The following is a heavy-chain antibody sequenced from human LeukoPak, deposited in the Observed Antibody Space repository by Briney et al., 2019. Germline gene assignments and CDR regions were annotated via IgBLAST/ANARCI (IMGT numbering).Heavy chain of an antibody. CDR3: ARGGKDIVVIDF. J-gene: IGHJ4*02. V-gene: IGHV4-59*02. CDR2: FYYSGTT. D-gene: IGHD2-2*01. Sequence: GSLRLSCAASGFTVSSNYMSWIRQPPGKGLEWIGSFYYSGTTYYNPSLKSRVTISVDTSKNQFSLKLSSVTAADTAVYYCARGGKDIVVIDFWGQGTLVTVSS. CDR1: GFTVSSNY.